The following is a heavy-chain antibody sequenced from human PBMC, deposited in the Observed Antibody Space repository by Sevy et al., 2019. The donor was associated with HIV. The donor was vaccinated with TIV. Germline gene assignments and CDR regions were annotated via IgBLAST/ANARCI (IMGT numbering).Heavy chain of an antibody. Sequence: SETLSLTCTVSSDSISGYYWSWIRQPPGKGLEWIGYFFYSGSTNYNPSLKSRVTISVDTTRNQVSLKVRSVTAADTAVYYCARGIAAPRGMDVWGQGTTVTVSS. CDR2: FFYSGST. CDR1: SDSISGYY. J-gene: IGHJ6*02. V-gene: IGHV4-59*01. CDR3: ARGIAAPRGMDV. D-gene: IGHD6-13*01.